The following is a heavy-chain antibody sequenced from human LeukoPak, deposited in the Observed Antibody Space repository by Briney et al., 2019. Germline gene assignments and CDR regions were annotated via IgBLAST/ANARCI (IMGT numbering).Heavy chain of an antibody. V-gene: IGHV3-74*01. J-gene: IGHJ5*02. D-gene: IGHD6-13*01. CDR3: ASYSRTWGWFDP. CDR1: GFTLSNHW. CDR2: INSDGSNI. Sequence: GGSLRLSCAASGFTLSNHWMNWVRLAPGKGLVWVSHINSDGSNISYADSVKGRFTISRDNAKNSLYLQMNSLRVEDTAIYYCASYSRTWGWFDPWGQGTLVTVSS.